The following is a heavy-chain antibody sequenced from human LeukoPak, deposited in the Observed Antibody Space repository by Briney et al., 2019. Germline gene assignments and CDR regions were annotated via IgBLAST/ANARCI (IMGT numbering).Heavy chain of an antibody. CDR2: IIPIFGTA. CDR1: GGTFSSYA. D-gene: IGHD3-9*01. Sequence: SVKVSCKASGGTFSSYAISWVRRAPGQGLEWMGRIIPIFGTANYAQKFQGRVTITTDESTSTAYMELSSLRSEDTAVYYCARGYYDILTGYYLFDYWGQGTLVTVSS. J-gene: IGHJ4*02. V-gene: IGHV1-69*05. CDR3: ARGYYDILTGYYLFDY.